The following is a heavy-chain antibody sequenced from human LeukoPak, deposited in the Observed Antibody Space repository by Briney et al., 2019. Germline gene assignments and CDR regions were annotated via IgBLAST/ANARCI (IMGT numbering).Heavy chain of an antibody. CDR1: GYTFTSYG. V-gene: IGHV1-18*01. Sequence: ASVKVSCKASGYTFTSYGISWVRQAPGQGLEWMGWISAYNGNTNYAQKLQGRVTMTTDTSTSTAYMELRGLRSDDTAVYYCARVSSTMIVVVTLFDYWGQGTLVTVSS. CDR2: ISAYNGNT. CDR3: ARVSSTMIVVVTLFDY. J-gene: IGHJ4*02. D-gene: IGHD3-22*01.